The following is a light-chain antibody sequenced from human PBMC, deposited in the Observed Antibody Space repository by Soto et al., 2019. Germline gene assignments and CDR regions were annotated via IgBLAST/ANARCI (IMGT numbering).Light chain of an antibody. Sequence: QLVLTQSPSASASLGASVKLTCTLSSGHSSYAIAWHQQQPEKGPRYLMKLDSDGSHTKGDAIPDRFSGSSSAAERYLTISSLQSEDEADYYCQTWGTGINVVFGGGTKVTVL. CDR3: QTWGTGINVV. V-gene: IGLV4-69*01. J-gene: IGLJ2*01. CDR2: LDSDGSH. CDR1: SGHSSYA.